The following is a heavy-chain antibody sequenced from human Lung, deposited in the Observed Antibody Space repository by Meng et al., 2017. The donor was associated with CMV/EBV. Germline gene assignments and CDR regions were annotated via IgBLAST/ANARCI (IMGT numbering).Heavy chain of an antibody. CDR1: GGTFNSYA. Sequence: SXXVSXKASGGTFNSYAISWVRQAPGQGLEWMGGIIPIFGTANYAQKFQGRVTITTDESTSTAYMELSSLRSEDTAVYYCARGGGVASSFGMDVWGQGTTVTVSS. V-gene: IGHV1-69*05. D-gene: IGHD2-15*01. CDR2: IIPIFGTA. CDR3: ARGGGVASSFGMDV. J-gene: IGHJ6*02.